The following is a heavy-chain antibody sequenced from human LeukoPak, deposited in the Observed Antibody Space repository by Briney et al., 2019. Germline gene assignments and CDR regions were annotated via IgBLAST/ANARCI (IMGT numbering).Heavy chain of an antibody. J-gene: IGHJ5*02. V-gene: IGHV4-34*01. D-gene: IGHD3-22*01. Sequence: SETLSLTCAVYGGSSSGYYWSWIRQPPGKGLEWIGEMNHSGSTNYNPSLKSRVTISVDTSKNQFSLKLSSVTAADTAVYYCARGPNTYYYDSSGYYSPWGQGTLVTVSS. CDR1: GGSSSGYY. CDR2: MNHSGST. CDR3: ARGPNTYYYDSSGYYSP.